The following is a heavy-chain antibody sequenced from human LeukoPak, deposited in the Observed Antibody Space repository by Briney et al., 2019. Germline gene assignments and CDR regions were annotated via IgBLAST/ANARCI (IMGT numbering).Heavy chain of an antibody. J-gene: IGHJ4*02. Sequence: KSGRSLRLSCAASGFTFDDYAMHWVRQAPGKGLEWVSGISWDSGSIGYADSVKGRFTISRDNAKNSLFLQMNSLRAEDTAVYYCAGWAYSSSWYWIDYWGRGTLVTVSS. CDR2: ISWDSGSI. D-gene: IGHD6-13*01. V-gene: IGHV3-9*01. CDR1: GFTFDDYA. CDR3: AGWAYSSSWYWIDY.